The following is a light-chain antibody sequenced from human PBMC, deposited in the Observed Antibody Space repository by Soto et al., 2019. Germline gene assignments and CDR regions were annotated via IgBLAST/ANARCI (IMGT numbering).Light chain of an antibody. CDR1: QSVGNNY. Sequence: DIVLTQSPGTLSLSPGKRATLSCWASQSVGNNYLAWYQQKPGQAPRLLTYHASSRATGIPDRFSGSGSGTDFTLTISRLEPEDFAVYYCQQYGWSPPITFGQGTRLEIK. V-gene: IGKV3-20*01. J-gene: IGKJ5*01. CDR3: QQYGWSPPIT. CDR2: HAS.